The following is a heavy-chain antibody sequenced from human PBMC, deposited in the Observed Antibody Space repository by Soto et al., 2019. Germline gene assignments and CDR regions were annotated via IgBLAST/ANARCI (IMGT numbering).Heavy chain of an antibody. J-gene: IGHJ6*02. D-gene: IGHD3-16*01. CDR2: IIPILGIA. Sequence: QVQLVQSGAEVKKPGSSVKVSCKASGGTFSSYTISWVRQAPGQGLEWMGRIIPILGIANYAQKFQGRVTLXXDXTXXTAYMELSSLRSEDTAVYYCAREEGGRYYSYGMDVWGQGTTVTVSS. CDR1: GGTFSSYT. V-gene: IGHV1-69*08. CDR3: AREEGGRYYSYGMDV.